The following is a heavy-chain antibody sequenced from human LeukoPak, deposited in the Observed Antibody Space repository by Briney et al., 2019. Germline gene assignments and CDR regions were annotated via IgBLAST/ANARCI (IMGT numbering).Heavy chain of an antibody. D-gene: IGHD4-17*01. CDR2: ISYDGSNK. Sequence: GGSLRLSCAASGFTFSSYAMHWVRQAPGKGLEWVAVISYDGSNKYYADSVKGRFIISRDNSKNTLYLQMNSLRAGDTAVYYCAREHDYGDYARAFDIWGQGTMVTASS. CDR3: AREHDYGDYARAFDI. V-gene: IGHV3-30*04. J-gene: IGHJ3*02. CDR1: GFTFSSYA.